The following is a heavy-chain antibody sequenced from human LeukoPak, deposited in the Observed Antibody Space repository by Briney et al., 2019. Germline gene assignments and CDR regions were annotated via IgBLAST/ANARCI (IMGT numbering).Heavy chain of an antibody. V-gene: IGHV1-69*13. Sequence: ASVKVSWKASGGTFSSYAISWVRQAPEQGLEWMGGIIPIFGTANYAQMFQGRVTITADESTSTAYMELSSLRSEDTAVYYCARGGYCSGGSCYHPFGPWGQGTLVTVSS. J-gene: IGHJ5*02. D-gene: IGHD2-15*01. CDR2: IIPIFGTA. CDR3: ARGGYCSGGSCYHPFGP. CDR1: GGTFSSYA.